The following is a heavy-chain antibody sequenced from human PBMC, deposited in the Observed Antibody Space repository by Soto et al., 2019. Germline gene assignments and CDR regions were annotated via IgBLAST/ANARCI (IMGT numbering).Heavy chain of an antibody. CDR2: IKQDGSEK. Sequence: PGGSLRLSCAASGFTFGSYWMSWVRQAPGKGLEWVANIKQDGSEKYYVDSVKGRFTISRDNAKNSLYLQMNSLRAEDTAVYYCARYYYYYYMDVWGKGTTVTVSS. CDR3: ARYYYYYYMDV. V-gene: IGHV3-7*01. J-gene: IGHJ6*03. CDR1: GFTFGSYW.